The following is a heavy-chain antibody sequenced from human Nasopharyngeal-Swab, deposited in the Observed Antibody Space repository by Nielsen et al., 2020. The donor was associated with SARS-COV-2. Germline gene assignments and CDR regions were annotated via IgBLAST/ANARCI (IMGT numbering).Heavy chain of an antibody. D-gene: IGHD6-13*01. CDR1: GFTFDDYA. Sequence: SLKISCAASGFTFDDYAMHWVWQAPGKGLEWVSGISWNSGSIGYADSVKGRFTISRDNAKNSLYLQMNSLRAEDTALYYCAKDTSSSWYVGWFDPWGQGTLVTVSS. CDR3: AKDTSSSWYVGWFDP. CDR2: ISWNSGSI. J-gene: IGHJ5*02. V-gene: IGHV3-9*01.